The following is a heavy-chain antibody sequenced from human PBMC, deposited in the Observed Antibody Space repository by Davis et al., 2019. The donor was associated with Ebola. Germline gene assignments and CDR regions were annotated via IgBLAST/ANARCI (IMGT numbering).Heavy chain of an antibody. CDR1: GYTFTDYY. CDR3: ARAQFPTTSDH. CDR2: INPNTGDT. D-gene: IGHD1-1*01. J-gene: IGHJ4*02. Sequence: AASVKVSCKASGYTFTDYYLHWVRQVPGQGLEWMGRINPNTGDTNYAQKFQGRVTMTRDTSTRTAYMELSGLRSDDTAVYYCARAQFPTTSDHWGQGTLVTVSS. V-gene: IGHV1-2*06.